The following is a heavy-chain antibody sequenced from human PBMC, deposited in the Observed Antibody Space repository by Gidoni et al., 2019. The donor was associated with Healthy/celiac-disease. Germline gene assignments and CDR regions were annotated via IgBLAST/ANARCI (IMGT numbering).Heavy chain of an antibody. V-gene: IGHV3-7*01. D-gene: IGHD2-15*01. J-gene: IGHJ4*02. CDR2: IKQDGSEK. CDR3: ARATISGQYYFDY. Sequence: EVQLVESGGGLVQPGGSLRLSCAASGFTFSSYWMSWVRQAPGKGLEWVANIKQDGSEKYYVDSVKGRFTISRDNAKNSLYLQMNSLRAEDTAVYYCARATISGQYYFDYWGQGTLVTVSS. CDR1: GFTFSSYW.